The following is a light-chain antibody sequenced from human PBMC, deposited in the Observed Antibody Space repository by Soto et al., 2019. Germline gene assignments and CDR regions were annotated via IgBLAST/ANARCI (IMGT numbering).Light chain of an antibody. J-gene: IGKJ3*01. CDR1: QSVLYSSNNRDY. Sequence: DIVMTQSPDSLAVSLGERATINCKSSQSVLYSSNNRDYLAWFQQKPGQPPKLLIYWASTRESGVPDRFSGSGSGTDFTLTISSLQAGDVAVYYCQQYYNTPTFSPGNKVAIK. CDR3: QQYYNTPT. V-gene: IGKV4-1*01. CDR2: WAS.